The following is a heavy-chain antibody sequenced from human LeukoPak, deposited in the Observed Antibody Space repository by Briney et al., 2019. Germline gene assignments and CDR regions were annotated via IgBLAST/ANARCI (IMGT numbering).Heavy chain of an antibody. V-gene: IGHV1-18*04. CDR3: AILVEWLRSKNYLYFDY. D-gene: IGHD5-12*01. Sequence: GAVKVTCKASVYTFTGYGISWVRQAPGQGVEWMGWINAYNGNINYAQKLRGGVTLTPETPTRTAYMELRSLRADDTAVYYCAILVEWLRSKNYLYFDYWGQGTLVTVSS. J-gene: IGHJ4*02. CDR1: VYTFTGYG. CDR2: INAYNGNI.